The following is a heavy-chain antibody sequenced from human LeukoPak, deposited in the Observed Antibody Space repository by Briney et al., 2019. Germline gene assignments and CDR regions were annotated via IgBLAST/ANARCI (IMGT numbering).Heavy chain of an antibody. J-gene: IGHJ3*02. CDR1: GGSISSSSYY. CDR2: IYYSGST. Sequence: SEPLTLTCTVSGGSISSSSYYWGWIRQPPGRGLEWIGSIYYSGSTYYNPSLKSRVTISVDTSKNQFSLKLSSVTAADTAVYYCARPRQLVLDAFDIWGQGTMVTVSS. V-gene: IGHV4-39*01. CDR3: ARPRQLVLDAFDI. D-gene: IGHD6-6*01.